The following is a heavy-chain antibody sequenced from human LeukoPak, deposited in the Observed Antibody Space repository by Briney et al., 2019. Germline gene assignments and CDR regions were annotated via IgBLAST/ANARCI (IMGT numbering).Heavy chain of an antibody. Sequence: GASVKVSCKASGYTFTSYGISWVRQAPGQGLEWMGWISTYNGNTNYAQNLQGRVTMPTDTSTSTAYMELRSLRSDDRAVYYCARGLFGELLFEYWGQGTLVTVSS. CDR1: GYTFTSYG. CDR2: ISTYNGNT. CDR3: ARGLFGELLFEY. V-gene: IGHV1-18*01. J-gene: IGHJ4*02. D-gene: IGHD3-10*02.